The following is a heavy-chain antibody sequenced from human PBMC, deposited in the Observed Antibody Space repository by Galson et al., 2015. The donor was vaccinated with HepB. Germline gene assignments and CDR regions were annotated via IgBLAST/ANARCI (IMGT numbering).Heavy chain of an antibody. V-gene: IGHV3-30*02. Sequence: SLRLSCAASGFTFSSYGMHWVRQAPGKGLEWVAFIRYDGSNKYYADSVKGRFTISRDNSKNTLYLQMNSLRAEDTAVYYCAKDLYDSSGYPSVVWAFDIWGQGTMVTVSS. CDR1: GFTFSSYG. CDR2: IRYDGSNK. J-gene: IGHJ3*02. D-gene: IGHD3-22*01. CDR3: AKDLYDSSGYPSVVWAFDI.